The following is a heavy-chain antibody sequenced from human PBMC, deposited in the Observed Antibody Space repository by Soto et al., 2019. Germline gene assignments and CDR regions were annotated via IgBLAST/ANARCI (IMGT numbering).Heavy chain of an antibody. J-gene: IGHJ4*02. CDR2: ISSSSSTI. D-gene: IGHD5-18*01. CDR3: ARGGYSYGYN. V-gene: IGHV3-48*01. Sequence: GGSLRLSCAASGFTFSSYSMNWVRQAPGKGLEWVSYISSSSSTIYYADSVKGRFTISRDNAKNSLYLQMNSLRAEDTAVYYCARGGYSYGYNWGQGTLVTVSS. CDR1: GFTFSSYS.